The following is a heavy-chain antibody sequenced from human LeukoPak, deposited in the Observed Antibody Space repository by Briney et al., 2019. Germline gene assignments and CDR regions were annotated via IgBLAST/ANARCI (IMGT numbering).Heavy chain of an antibody. D-gene: IGHD3-10*01. Sequence: GGSLRLSCAASGFTFSSYAMSWVRQAPGKGVEGVSAFSGSGGSTYYADSVKGRFTISRDNSKNTLYLQMNSLRAEDTAVYYCANVPSPQAARWFGGWGQGTLVTVSS. CDR3: ANVPSPQAARWFGG. V-gene: IGHV3-23*01. CDR1: GFTFSSYA. J-gene: IGHJ4*02. CDR2: FSGSGGST.